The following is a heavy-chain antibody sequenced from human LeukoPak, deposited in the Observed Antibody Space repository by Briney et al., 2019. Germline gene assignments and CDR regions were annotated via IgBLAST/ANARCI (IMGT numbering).Heavy chain of an antibody. CDR1: GASISSYY. CDR2: IYYSGST. V-gene: IGHV4-30-4*08. J-gene: IGHJ4*02. CDR3: ARANPDYYDSSGYYDY. D-gene: IGHD3-22*01. Sequence: PSETLSLTCTVSGASISSYYWSWIRQPPGKGLEWIGYIYYSGSTYYNPSLKSRVTISVDTSKNQFSLKLSSVTAADTAVYYCARANPDYYDSSGYYDYWGQGTLVTVSS.